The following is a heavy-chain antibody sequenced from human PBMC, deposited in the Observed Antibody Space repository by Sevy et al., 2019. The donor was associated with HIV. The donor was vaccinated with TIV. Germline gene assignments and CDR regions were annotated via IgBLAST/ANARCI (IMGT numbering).Heavy chain of an antibody. CDR2: INERGIT. CDR1: DGSFSGYY. J-gene: IGHJ5*02. V-gene: IGHV4-34*01. D-gene: IGHD2-2*01. Sequence: SETLSLTCAVHDGSFSGYYWNWIRQLQGKGLEWIGEINERGITYYNPSLKSRVTISVDTSKKQFSLMVNSVTSVDPAVYFCARSPPVVVVPGAPSWFDPWGQGTLVTVSS. CDR3: ARSPPVVVVPGAPSWFDP.